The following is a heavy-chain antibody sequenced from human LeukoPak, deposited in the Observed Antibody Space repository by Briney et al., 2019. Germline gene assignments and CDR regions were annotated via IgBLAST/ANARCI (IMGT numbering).Heavy chain of an antibody. D-gene: IGHD3-22*01. CDR3: ARDRRKYYYDSSGYPLDY. Sequence: EASVKVSCKASGYTFTSYGISWVRQAPGQGLEWMGWFSAYNGNTNYAQKVQGRVTMTTDTSTSTAYLELRSLRSDDTAVYYCARDRRKYYYDSSGYPLDYWGQGTLVTVSS. V-gene: IGHV1-18*01. J-gene: IGHJ4*02. CDR1: GYTFTSYG. CDR2: FSAYNGNT.